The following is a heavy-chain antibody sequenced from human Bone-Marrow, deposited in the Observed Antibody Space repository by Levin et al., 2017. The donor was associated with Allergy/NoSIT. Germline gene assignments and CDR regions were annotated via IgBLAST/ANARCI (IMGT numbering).Heavy chain of an antibody. V-gene: IGHV3-11*01. J-gene: IGHJ6*02. CDR1: GFTFSDYY. D-gene: IGHD5-18*01. Sequence: GESLKISCAASGFTFSDYYMSWIRQAPGKGLEWVSYISSSGSTIYYADSVKGRFTISRDNAKNSLYLQMNSLRAEDTAVYYCARDSYGLRYYYYYGMDVWGQGTTVTVSS. CDR3: ARDSYGLRYYYYYGMDV. CDR2: ISSSGSTI.